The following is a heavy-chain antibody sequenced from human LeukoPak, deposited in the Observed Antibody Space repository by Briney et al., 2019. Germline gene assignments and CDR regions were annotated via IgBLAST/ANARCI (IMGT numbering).Heavy chain of an antibody. CDR1: GLTVSHSY. V-gene: IGHV3-66*02. CDR3: ARVGADPRIAAYYYYYMDV. Sequence: GGSLRLSCAAFGLTVSHSYMSWVRQAPGKGLEWVSVIYSGGSTYYADSLKGRFIISRDNSKNTLYLQMNSLRPEDTAVYYCARVGADPRIAAYYYYYMDVWGRGTTVTVSS. CDR2: IYSGGST. J-gene: IGHJ6*03. D-gene: IGHD6-13*01.